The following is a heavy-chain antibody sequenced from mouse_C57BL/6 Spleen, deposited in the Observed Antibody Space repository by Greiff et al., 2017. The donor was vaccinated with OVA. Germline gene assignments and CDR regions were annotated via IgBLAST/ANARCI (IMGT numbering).Heavy chain of an antibody. D-gene: IGHD2-5*01. CDR3: ARRSNHWYFDV. CDR1: GYTFTSYW. J-gene: IGHJ1*03. CDR2: IDPSDSYT. Sequence: VQLQQSGAELVMPGASVKLSCKASGYTFTSYWMHWVKQRPGQGLEWIGEIDPSDSYTNYNQKFKGKSTLTVDKSSSTAYMQLSSLTSEDSAVYYCARRSNHWYFDVWGTGTTVTVSS. V-gene: IGHV1-69*01.